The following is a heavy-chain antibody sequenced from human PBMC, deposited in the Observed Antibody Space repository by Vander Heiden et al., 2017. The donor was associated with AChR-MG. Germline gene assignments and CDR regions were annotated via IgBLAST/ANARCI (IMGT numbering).Heavy chain of an antibody. V-gene: IGHV4-31*03. CDR3: ARSAERTTIPHWFDS. J-gene: IGHJ5*01. Sequence: QVQLQESGPGLVQPSQTLSLRCSVSGSSIGSGGYYWNWIRQHPNKGLEWLGYVYHTGTTHYNPSLMRRLYMSVDTSANQFSRELKSLTAADTAVYFCARSAERTTIPHWFDSWGQGILVTVSS. D-gene: IGHD4-4*01. CDR1: GSSIGSGGYY. CDR2: VYHTGTT.